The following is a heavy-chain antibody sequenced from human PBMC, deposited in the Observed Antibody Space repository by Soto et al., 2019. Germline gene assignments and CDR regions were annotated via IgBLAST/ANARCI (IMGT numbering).Heavy chain of an antibody. CDR1: GGSISSYY. D-gene: IGHD6-13*01. J-gene: IGHJ4*02. CDR2: IYYSGST. CDR3: ARVEFRTPIAAAGSGRYYFDY. Sequence: NPSETLSLTCTVSGGSISSYYWSWIRQPPGKGLEWIGYIYYSGSTNYNPSLKSRVTISVDTSKNQFSLKLSSVTAADTAVYYCARVEFRTPIAAAGSGRYYFDYWGQGTLVTVSS. V-gene: IGHV4-59*01.